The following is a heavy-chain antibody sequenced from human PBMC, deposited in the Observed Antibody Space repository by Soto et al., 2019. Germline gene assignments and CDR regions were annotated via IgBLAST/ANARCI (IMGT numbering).Heavy chain of an antibody. J-gene: IGHJ5*02. D-gene: IGHD6-13*01. CDR2: INHSGST. CDR1: GGSFSGYY. V-gene: IGHV4-34*01. Sequence: SETLSLTCAVYGGSFSGYYWSWIRQPPGKGLEWIGEINHSGSTNYNPSLKSRVTISVDTSKNQFSLKRSSVTAADTAVYYCARDRSSSWYRNNWFDPWGQGTLVTVSS. CDR3: ARDRSSSWYRNNWFDP.